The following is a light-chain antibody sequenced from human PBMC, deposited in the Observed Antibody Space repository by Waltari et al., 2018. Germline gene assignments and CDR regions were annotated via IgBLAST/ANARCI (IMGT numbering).Light chain of an antibody. CDR2: LGS. J-gene: IGKJ5*01. CDR1: QNLLHSNGYNY. CDR3: MQSLQTWVP. V-gene: IGKV2-28*01. Sequence: DIVLTQSPLSLPVTPGEPASISCRSSQNLLHSNGYNYWDWYLQKPGQSPLLLIYLGSNRASGVPDRFSGSGSGTDFTLKISRVAAEDVGVYYCMQSLQTWVPFGQGTRLEIK.